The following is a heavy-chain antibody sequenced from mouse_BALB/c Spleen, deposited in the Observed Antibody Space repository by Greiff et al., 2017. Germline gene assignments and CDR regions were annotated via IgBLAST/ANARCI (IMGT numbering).Heavy chain of an antibody. CDR1: GFTFSSFG. J-gene: IGHJ4*01. V-gene: IGHV5-17*02. CDR2: ISSGSSTI. CDR3: ARSSYYYGSSYSYAMDY. Sequence: EVKVVESGGGLVQPGGSRKLSCAASGFTFSSFGMHWVRQAPEKGLEWVAYISSGSSTIYYADTVKGRFTISRDNPKNTLFLQMTSLRSEDTAMYYCARSSYYYGSSYSYAMDYWGQGTSVTVSS. D-gene: IGHD1-1*01.